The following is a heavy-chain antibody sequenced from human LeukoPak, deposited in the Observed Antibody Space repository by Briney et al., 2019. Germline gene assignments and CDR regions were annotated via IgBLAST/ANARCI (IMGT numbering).Heavy chain of an antibody. D-gene: IGHD2-2*01. V-gene: IGHV1-69*05. CDR2: IIPIFGTA. Sequence: ASVKVSCKASGGTFSSYAISWVRQAPGQGLEWMGGIIPIFGTANYAQKFQGRVTITTDESTSSAYMELSSLRSEDTAVYYCARGARYCSSTSCHEYYYYYMDVWGKGTTVTVSS. CDR1: GGTFSSYA. J-gene: IGHJ6*03. CDR3: ARGARYCSSTSCHEYYYYYMDV.